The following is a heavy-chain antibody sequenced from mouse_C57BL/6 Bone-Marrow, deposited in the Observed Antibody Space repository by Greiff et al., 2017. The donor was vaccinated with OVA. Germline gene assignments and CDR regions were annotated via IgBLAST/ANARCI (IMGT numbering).Heavy chain of an antibody. Sequence: QVQLQQPGAELVKPGASVKLSCKASGYTFTSYWMQWVKQRPGQGLEWIGEIDPSDSYTNYNQKFKGKATLTVDTSSSTAYMQLSSLTSEDSAVYYCARGFVYYYGSSYDYAMDYWGQGTSVTVSS. J-gene: IGHJ4*01. CDR3: ARGFVYYYGSSYDYAMDY. CDR2: IDPSDSYT. D-gene: IGHD1-1*01. CDR1: GYTFTSYW. V-gene: IGHV1-50*01.